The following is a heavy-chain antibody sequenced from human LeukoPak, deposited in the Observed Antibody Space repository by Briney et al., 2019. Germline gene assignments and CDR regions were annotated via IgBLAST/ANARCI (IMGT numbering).Heavy chain of an antibody. Sequence: GGSLRLSCAASGFTFSSYAMDWVRQAPGKGPEWVSFISDSGGITYYADSVKGRFTISRDNSKNTLYLQMNSLRAEDTAVYYCAKNTQYSGYYDCWGQGTLVAVSS. D-gene: IGHD6-6*01. CDR3: AKNTQYSGYYDC. J-gene: IGHJ4*02. CDR1: GFTFSSYA. V-gene: IGHV3-23*01. CDR2: ISDSGGIT.